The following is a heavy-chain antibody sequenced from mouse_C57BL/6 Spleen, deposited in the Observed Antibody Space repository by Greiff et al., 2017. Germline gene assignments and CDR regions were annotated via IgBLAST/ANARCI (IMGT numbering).Heavy chain of an antibody. Sequence: QVQLQQSGAELARPGASVKLSCKASGYTFTSYGISWVKQRTGQGLEWIGEIYPRSGNTYYNEKFKGKATLTADKSSSTAYMELRSLTSEDYAVYFCARWTYAMDYWGQGTSVTVSS. V-gene: IGHV1-81*01. CDR2: IYPRSGNT. CDR3: ARWTYAMDY. CDR1: GYTFTSYG. J-gene: IGHJ4*01.